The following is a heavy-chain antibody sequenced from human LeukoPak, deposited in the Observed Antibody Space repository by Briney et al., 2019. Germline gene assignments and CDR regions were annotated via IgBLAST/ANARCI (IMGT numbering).Heavy chain of an antibody. CDR3: ARWAWLQGGTDAFDI. Sequence: PGGSLRLSCAASGFTFSTYWMAWVRQAPGKGLEWVANIKQDGSEKYYVGSVKGRFTISRDNAKNSLFLQMNSLRAEDTAVYYCARWAWLQGGTDAFDIWGQGTMVTLSS. CDR1: GFTFSTYW. D-gene: IGHD5-24*01. CDR2: IKQDGSEK. J-gene: IGHJ3*02. V-gene: IGHV3-7*01.